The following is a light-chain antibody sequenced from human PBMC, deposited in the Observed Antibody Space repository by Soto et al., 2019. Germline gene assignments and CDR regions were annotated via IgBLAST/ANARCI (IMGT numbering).Light chain of an antibody. Sequence: QSALTQPASVSGSPGQSITISCTGTSSDVGGYNYVSWYQQHPGKAPKLMIYDVSNRPSGVSNRFSGSKSGNTASLTISGSQAADEADYYCSSYTSSSTLVVFGGGTKLTVL. CDR3: SSYTSSSTLVV. CDR2: DVS. J-gene: IGLJ2*01. V-gene: IGLV2-14*01. CDR1: SSDVGGYNY.